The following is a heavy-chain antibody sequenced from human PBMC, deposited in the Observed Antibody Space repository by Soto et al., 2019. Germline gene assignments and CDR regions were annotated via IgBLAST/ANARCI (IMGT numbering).Heavy chain of an antibody. CDR3: ARGWGELPDY. D-gene: IGHD1-26*01. J-gene: IGHJ4*02. CDR1: GFTFSSYV. CDR2: ISYDGSNK. Sequence: QVQLVESGGGVVQPGRSLRLSCAASGFTFSSYVMHWVRQAPGKGLEWVAVISYDGSNKYYADSVKGRFTISRDNSKNTLYLQMNSLRAEDTAVYYCARGWGELPDYWGQGTLVTASS. V-gene: IGHV3-30-3*01.